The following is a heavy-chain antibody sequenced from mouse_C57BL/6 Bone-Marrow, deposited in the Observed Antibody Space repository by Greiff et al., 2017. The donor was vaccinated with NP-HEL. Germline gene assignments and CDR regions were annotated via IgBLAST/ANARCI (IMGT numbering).Heavy chain of an antibody. D-gene: IGHD2-2*01. CDR1: GYTFTSYW. CDR2: IDPSDSYT. CDR3: ARLWLRRIYYAMDY. V-gene: IGHV1-69*01. J-gene: IGHJ4*01. Sequence: QVQLQQPGAELVKPGASVKVSCKASGYTFTSYWMHWVKQRPGQGLEWIGEIDPSDSYTNYNQKFKGKSTLTVDKSSSTAYMQLSSLTSEDSAVYYCARLWLRRIYYAMDYWGQGTSVTVSS.